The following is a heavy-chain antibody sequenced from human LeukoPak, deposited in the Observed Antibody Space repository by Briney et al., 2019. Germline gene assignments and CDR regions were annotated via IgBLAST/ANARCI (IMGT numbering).Heavy chain of an antibody. Sequence: SETLSLTCAVYGGSFSGYYWSWIRQPPGKGLEWIGEINHSGSTNYNPSLKSRVTISVDTSKNQFSLKLSSVTAADTAVYYCASVVTGGEDYRGQGTLVTVSS. CDR2: INHSGST. J-gene: IGHJ4*02. CDR3: ASVVTGGEDY. D-gene: IGHD3-22*01. CDR1: GGSFSGYY. V-gene: IGHV4-34*01.